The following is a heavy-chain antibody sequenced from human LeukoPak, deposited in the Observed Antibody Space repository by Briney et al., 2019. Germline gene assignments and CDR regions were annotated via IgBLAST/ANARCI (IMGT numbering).Heavy chain of an antibody. V-gene: IGHV4-34*01. CDR3: ARSGYYYDSSGYYYDY. J-gene: IGHJ4*02. Sequence: SGTLSLTCAVYGGSFSGYYWSWIRQPPGKGLEWIGEINHSGSTNYNPSLKSRVTISVDTSKNQFSLKLSSVTAADTAVYYCARSGYYYDSSGYYYDYWGQGTLVTVSS. CDR1: GGSFSGYY. CDR2: INHSGST. D-gene: IGHD3-22*01.